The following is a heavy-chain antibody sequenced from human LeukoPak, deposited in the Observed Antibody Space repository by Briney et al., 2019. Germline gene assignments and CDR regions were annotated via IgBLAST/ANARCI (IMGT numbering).Heavy chain of an antibody. Sequence: SVKVSCKASGGTFSSYAIGWVRQAPGQGLEWMGRIIPIFGTANYAQKFQGRVTITADESTSTAYMELSSLRSEDTAVYYCARDRRENYYDSSGYFDYWGQGTLVTVSS. CDR1: GGTFSSYA. CDR3: ARDRRENYYDSSGYFDY. D-gene: IGHD3-22*01. V-gene: IGHV1-69*15. CDR2: IIPIFGTA. J-gene: IGHJ4*02.